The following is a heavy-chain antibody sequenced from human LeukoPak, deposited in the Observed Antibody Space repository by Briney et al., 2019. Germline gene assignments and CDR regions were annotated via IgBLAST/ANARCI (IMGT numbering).Heavy chain of an antibody. V-gene: IGHV4-59*01. J-gene: IGHJ4*02. CDR2: IYYSGST. CDR1: GGSISSYY. D-gene: IGHD6-13*01. Sequence: SETLSLTCTVSGGSISSYYWSWIRQPPGKGLEWIGYIYYSGSTNYNPSLKSRVTISVDTSKNQFSLKLSSVTAADTAVYHCARVDEGIAAAPPDYWGQGTLVTVSS. CDR3: ARVDEGIAAAPPDY.